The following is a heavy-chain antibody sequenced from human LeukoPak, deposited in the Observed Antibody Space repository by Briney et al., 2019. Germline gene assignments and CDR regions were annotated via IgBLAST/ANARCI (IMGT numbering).Heavy chain of an antibody. CDR2: INSDGSST. CDR3: ARNSKTYYDFWSGPGGYFDV. J-gene: IGHJ2*01. Sequence: GGSLRLSCAASGFTFSSYWMHWVRQAPGKGLVWVSRINSDGSSTSYADSVKGRFTISRDNAKNTLYLQMNSLRAEDTAVYYCARNSKTYYDFWSGPGGYFDVGGRGTLVTVSS. D-gene: IGHD3-3*01. CDR1: GFTFSSYW. V-gene: IGHV3-74*01.